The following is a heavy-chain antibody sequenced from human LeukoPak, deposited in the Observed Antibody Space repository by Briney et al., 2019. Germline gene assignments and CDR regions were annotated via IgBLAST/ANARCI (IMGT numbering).Heavy chain of an antibody. Sequence: ASVKVSCKASGYTFTSYDINWVRQATGQGLEWMGWMNPNSGNTGYAQKFQGRITMTRNTSISTAYMELSRLTSEDTAVYYCARIAAAGNRRLNYWGQGTLVTVSS. CDR3: ARIAAAGNRRLNY. CDR1: GYTFTSYD. J-gene: IGHJ4*02. V-gene: IGHV1-8*01. CDR2: MNPNSGNT. D-gene: IGHD6-13*01.